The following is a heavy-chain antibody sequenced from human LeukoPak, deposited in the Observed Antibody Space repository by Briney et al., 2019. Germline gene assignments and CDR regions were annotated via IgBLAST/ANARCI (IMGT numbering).Heavy chain of an antibody. CDR3: AKEAQLRSAFDI. CDR1: GFTFSSYG. Sequence: PGGSLRLSCAASGFTFSSYGMHWVRQAPGKGLEWVAVISYDGSNKYYADSVKGRFTISRDNSKNTLYLQMNSLRAEDTAVYYCAKEAQLRSAFDIWGQGTMVTVSS. CDR2: ISYDGSNK. J-gene: IGHJ3*02. D-gene: IGHD2-2*01. V-gene: IGHV3-30*18.